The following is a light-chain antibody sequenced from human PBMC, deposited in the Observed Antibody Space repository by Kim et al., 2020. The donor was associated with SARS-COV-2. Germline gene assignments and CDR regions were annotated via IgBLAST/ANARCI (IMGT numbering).Light chain of an antibody. V-gene: IGLV3-25*03. CDR2: KDS. CDR1: ALPKQY. Sequence: PGQTARITCSENALPKQYAYWYQQKPGQAPVLVIYKDSERPSGIPERFSGSSSGTTVTLTISGVQAEDEADYYCQSADSSGTYHWVFGGGTQLTVL. CDR3: QSADSSGTYHWV. J-gene: IGLJ3*02.